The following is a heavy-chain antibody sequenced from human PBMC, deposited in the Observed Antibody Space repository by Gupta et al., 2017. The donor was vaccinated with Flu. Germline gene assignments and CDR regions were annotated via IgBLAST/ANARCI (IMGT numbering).Heavy chain of an antibody. D-gene: IGHD2-8*01. CDR3: ARTGTNSARLIDY. CDR2: IYPSDSDT. Sequence: EVQLVQSGAEVKKAGESLKISCKGSGYSFTSYWIAWVRQMPGKGLEWMGSIYPSDSDTRYSPSFQGQVTISADKSINTAYLQWSSLKASDTAMYYCARTGTNSARLIDYWGQGTPVTVSS. CDR1: GYSFTSYW. J-gene: IGHJ4*02. V-gene: IGHV5-51*01.